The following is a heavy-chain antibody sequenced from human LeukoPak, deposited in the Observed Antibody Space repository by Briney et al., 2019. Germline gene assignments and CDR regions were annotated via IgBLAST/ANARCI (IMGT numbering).Heavy chain of an antibody. J-gene: IGHJ4*02. CDR1: GFTFSSYA. D-gene: IGHD4-11*01. V-gene: IGHV3-30*04. CDR2: ISYDGSNK. CDR3: AGQSDY. Sequence: GGSLRLSCAASGFTFSSYAMHWVRQAPGKGLEWVAVISYDGSNKYYADSVKGRFTISRDNSKNTLYLQMNSLRAEDTAVCYCAGQSDYWGQGTLVTVSS.